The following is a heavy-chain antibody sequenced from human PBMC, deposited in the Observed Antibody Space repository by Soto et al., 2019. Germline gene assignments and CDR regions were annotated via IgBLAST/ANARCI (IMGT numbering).Heavy chain of an antibody. Sequence: SETLSLTCAVYGGSFSGYYWSWIRQPPGKGLEWIGEINHSGSTNYNPSLKSRVTISVDTSKNQFSLKLSSVTAADTAVYYCARGPYNWNYGDAFDIWGQGTMVTVS. CDR1: GGSFSGYY. CDR3: ARGPYNWNYGDAFDI. V-gene: IGHV4-34*01. J-gene: IGHJ3*02. D-gene: IGHD1-7*01. CDR2: INHSGST.